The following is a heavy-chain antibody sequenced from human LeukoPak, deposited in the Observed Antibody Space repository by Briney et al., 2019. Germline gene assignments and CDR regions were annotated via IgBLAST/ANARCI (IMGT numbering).Heavy chain of an antibody. CDR1: RFSFSAYP. D-gene: IGHD3-9*01. J-gene: IGHJ3*02. V-gene: IGHV3-23*01. Sequence: GGSLRLSCAASRFSFSAYPMGWVRRAPGRGLEWVSGISDSGDSPYYANSVKGRFTISRDNSKNILYLQMSSLRAEDTAVYYCAKGMILRYFDWSVDAFDIWGQGTMVTVSS. CDR2: ISDSGDSP. CDR3: AKGMILRYFDWSVDAFDI.